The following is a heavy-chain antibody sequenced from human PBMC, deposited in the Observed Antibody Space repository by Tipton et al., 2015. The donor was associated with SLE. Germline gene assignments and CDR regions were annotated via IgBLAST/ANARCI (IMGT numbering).Heavy chain of an antibody. CDR1: GGSFSDYY. J-gene: IGHJ5*02. D-gene: IGHD3-22*01. CDR3: ARVRDFFDTSAAYSGWFDP. CDR2: INHTGGT. Sequence: TLSLTCAVYGGSFSDYYWSWIRQTPGEGLEWIGEINHTGGTNYNPSLESRVTMSVDTSKNQFSLKLSSVTAADTAVYYCARVRDFFDTSAAYSGWFDPWGQGTLVTVSS. V-gene: IGHV4-34*01.